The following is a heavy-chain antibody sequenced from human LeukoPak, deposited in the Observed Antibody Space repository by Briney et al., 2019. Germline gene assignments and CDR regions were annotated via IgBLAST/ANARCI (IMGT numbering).Heavy chain of an antibody. J-gene: IGHJ4*02. CDR2: ISGSGGST. V-gene: IGHV3-23*01. Sequence: PGGSLRLSCAASGFTFSSYAMSWVRQAPGKGLEWVSAISGSGGSTYYADSVKGRFTISRDNSKNTLYLQMNSLRAEDTAVYYCAKVGLYDFWSGYPFGYWGQGTLVTVSS. CDR3: AKVGLYDFWSGYPFGY. D-gene: IGHD3-3*01. CDR1: GFTFSSYA.